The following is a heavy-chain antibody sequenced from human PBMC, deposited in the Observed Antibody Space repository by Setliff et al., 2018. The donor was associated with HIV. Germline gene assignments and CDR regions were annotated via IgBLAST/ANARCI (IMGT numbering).Heavy chain of an antibody. V-gene: IGHV1-2*02. Sequence: ASVKVSCKASGYKFTGYYLQWVRHAPGQGREGMAWINPNSADTRIAQKFEGRVTMTWDTSLTTAYMELSSLRTDDTALYYCGSYPPNWNYGAAAFDIWGQGTLVTVSS. CDR2: INPNSADT. J-gene: IGHJ3*02. D-gene: IGHD1-7*01. CDR3: GSYPPNWNYGAAAFDI. CDR1: GYKFTGYY.